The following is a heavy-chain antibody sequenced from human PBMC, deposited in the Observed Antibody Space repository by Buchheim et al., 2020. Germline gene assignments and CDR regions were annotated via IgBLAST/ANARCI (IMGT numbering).Heavy chain of an antibody. CDR2: LSGDGTDK. Sequence: QVQLVHSGGGVVQPGGSLRLSCAASGFTFSAYALHWARQAPGKGLDWVPALSGDGTDKYYADSVKRRFTIPTDNSQHKLSLQVNSLRPEDTAVYYCARDPPQSGWSFAAWGQGTL. J-gene: IGHJ5*02. CDR3: ARDPPQSGWSFAA. D-gene: IGHD6-19*01. V-gene: IGHV3-30*14. CDR1: GFTFSAYA.